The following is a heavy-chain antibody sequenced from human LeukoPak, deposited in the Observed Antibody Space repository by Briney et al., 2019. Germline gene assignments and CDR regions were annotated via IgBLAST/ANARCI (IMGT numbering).Heavy chain of an antibody. CDR3: ARRREMATLVYAFDI. J-gene: IGHJ3*02. CDR2: IYWNDDK. D-gene: IGHD5-24*01. CDR1: GFSLTTTGVG. Sequence: SGPTLVKPTQTLTLACTFSGFSLTTTGVGVGWIRQPPGKALEWLALIYWNDDKRYSPSLKSRLTITKDTSKNQVVLTMTNMDPVDTATYYCARRREMATLVYAFDIWGQGTMVTVSS. V-gene: IGHV2-5*01.